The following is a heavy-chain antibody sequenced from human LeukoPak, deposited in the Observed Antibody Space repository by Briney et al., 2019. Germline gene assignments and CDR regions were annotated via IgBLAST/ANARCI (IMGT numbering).Heavy chain of an antibody. CDR3: ARGYGGNSPPLNGPYFDY. V-gene: IGHV3-13*01. Sequence: GGSLRLSCAASGFAFSSYDMHWVRQATGKGLGWVSAIGTAGDTYYPGSVKGRFTISRENAKNSLYLQMNSLRAGDTAVYYCARGYGGNSPPLNGPYFDYWGQGTLVTVSS. CDR2: IGTAGDT. CDR1: GFAFSSYD. J-gene: IGHJ4*02. D-gene: IGHD4-23*01.